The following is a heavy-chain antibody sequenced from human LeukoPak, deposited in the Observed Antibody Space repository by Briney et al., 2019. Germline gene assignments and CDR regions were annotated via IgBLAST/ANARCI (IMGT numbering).Heavy chain of an antibody. V-gene: IGHV4-30-4*08. Sequence: PSETLSLTCAVYGGSFSGYYWSWIRQPPGKGLEWSGYIYYGVSTSYNPSLKSRVTISVDTSKNQFSLKLSSVTAADTAVYYCARNDCSSTSCQLGDAFDIWGQGTMVTVSS. D-gene: IGHD2-2*01. CDR1: GGSFSGYY. CDR3: ARNDCSSTSCQLGDAFDI. CDR2: IYYGVST. J-gene: IGHJ3*02.